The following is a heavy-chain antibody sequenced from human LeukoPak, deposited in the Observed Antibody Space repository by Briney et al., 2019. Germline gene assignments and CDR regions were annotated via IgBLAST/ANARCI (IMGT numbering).Heavy chain of an antibody. D-gene: IGHD4-23*01. J-gene: IGHJ4*02. CDR1: GFTVSSNY. CDR3: ARGLGGNSVGY. Sequence: GGSLRLSCAASGFTVSSNYMSWVRQAPGKGLEWVAVIYSGGSTYYADSVKGRFTISRDNSKNKLYLQMNSLRAEDTAVYYCARGLGGNSVGYWGQGTLVTVSS. CDR2: IYSGGST. V-gene: IGHV3-66*01.